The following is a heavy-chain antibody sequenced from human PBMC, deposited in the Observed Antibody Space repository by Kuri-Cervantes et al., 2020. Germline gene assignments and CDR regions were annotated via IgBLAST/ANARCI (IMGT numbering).Heavy chain of an antibody. Sequence: LSLTCAASGFTFSSKSMHWVRQAPGKGLEWVAVIPYDGSNKYYTDSVKGRFTISRDNSKNTLSLQMNSLRAEDTALYYCARGNLWAFDIWGQGTMVTVSS. CDR1: GFTFSSKS. CDR2: IPYDGSNK. D-gene: IGHD4-23*01. CDR3: ARGNLWAFDI. V-gene: IGHV3-30-3*01. J-gene: IGHJ3*02.